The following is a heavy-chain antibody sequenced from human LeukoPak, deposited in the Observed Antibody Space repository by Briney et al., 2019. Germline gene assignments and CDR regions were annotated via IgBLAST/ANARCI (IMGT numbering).Heavy chain of an antibody. CDR3: ARGQGTVTTH. CDR2: INHSGSA. Sequence: SETLSLTCSVSGRSINSGPYYWSWIRQPPGKGLEWIGEINHSGSANYNPSLKSRVTSSLDTSKNQFSLNLSSVTAADTAVYYCARGQGTVTTHWGQGTLVTVSS. V-gene: IGHV4-34*01. CDR1: GRSINSGPYY. J-gene: IGHJ4*02. D-gene: IGHD4-17*01.